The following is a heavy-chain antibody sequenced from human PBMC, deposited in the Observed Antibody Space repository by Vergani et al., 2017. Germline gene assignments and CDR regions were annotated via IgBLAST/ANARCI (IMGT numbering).Heavy chain of an antibody. CDR1: GLIFSDHA. CDR3: AKDRPRDWETPLFLFDY. CDR2: ITGSGSRT. D-gene: IGHD1-26*01. Sequence: EVQLLESGGGLVQPGGSLRLSCAASGLIFSDHAMVWVRQAPGKGLEWVSTITGSGSRTYYAPSMKGRFIISRDISKNTLYLQMSSLRADDTAVYYCAKDRPRDWETPLFLFDYWGQGTLVAVSS. V-gene: IGHV3-23*01. J-gene: IGHJ4*02.